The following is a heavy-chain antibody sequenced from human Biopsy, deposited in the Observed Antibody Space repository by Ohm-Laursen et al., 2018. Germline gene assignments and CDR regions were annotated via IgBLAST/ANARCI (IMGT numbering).Heavy chain of an antibody. J-gene: IGHJ3*02. CDR3: ARDRLLYQYDSSGSDI. CDR2: TSSSGNTI. D-gene: IGHD3-22*01. CDR1: GFTFNTYE. V-gene: IGHV3-48*03. Sequence: SLRLSCSALGFTFNTYEMIWVRQAPGKGLEWVSYTSSSGNTIDYAASVKGRFTISRDNAKKSLYLRMNGLRAKDTAVYYCARDRLLYQYDSSGSDIWGQGTVVTVSS.